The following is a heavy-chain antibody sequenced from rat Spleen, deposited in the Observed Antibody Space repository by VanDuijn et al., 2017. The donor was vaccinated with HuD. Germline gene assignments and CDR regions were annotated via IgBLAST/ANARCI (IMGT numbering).Heavy chain of an antibody. J-gene: IGHJ3*01. CDR3: TRDHSYWGSYYPGGFAY. V-gene: IGHV2-13*01. D-gene: IGHD1-12*02. Sequence: QVQLKESGPGLVQPSQTLSLTCTVSGFSLTNYHVIWVRQPPGKGLEWLGIIWGNGNTNYNSALQSRLSITRDTSKSQVFLKMNSLQSEDTAIYFCTRDHSYWGSYYPGGFAYWGQGTLVTVSS. CDR2: IWGNGNT. CDR1: GFSLTNYH.